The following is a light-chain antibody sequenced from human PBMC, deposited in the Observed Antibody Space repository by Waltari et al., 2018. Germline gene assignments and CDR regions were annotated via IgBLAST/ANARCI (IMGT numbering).Light chain of an antibody. Sequence: DIQLTQSPSFLSASVGDRVTITCRASQGLSSYLAWYQQRPGTAPTRLISAASTLQSGVPSRFSGSGSGTEFTLTISSLQPEDFATYYCQQLNIYPHTFGQGTKLEI. CDR3: QQLNIYPHT. J-gene: IGKJ2*01. CDR1: QGLSSY. CDR2: AAS. V-gene: IGKV1-9*01.